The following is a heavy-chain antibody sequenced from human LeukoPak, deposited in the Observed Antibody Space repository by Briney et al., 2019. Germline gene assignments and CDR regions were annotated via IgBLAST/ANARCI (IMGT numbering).Heavy chain of an antibody. D-gene: IGHD4-17*01. Sequence: GGSLRLSCAASGFTFSSYAMSWVRQAPGKGLEWVSAISGSGGSTYYADSVKARFTISRDNSKNTLYLQMNSLRAEDTAVYYCARDYGDYVYGMDVWGQGTTVTVSS. V-gene: IGHV3-23*01. CDR2: ISGSGGST. CDR3: ARDYGDYVYGMDV. J-gene: IGHJ6*02. CDR1: GFTFSSYA.